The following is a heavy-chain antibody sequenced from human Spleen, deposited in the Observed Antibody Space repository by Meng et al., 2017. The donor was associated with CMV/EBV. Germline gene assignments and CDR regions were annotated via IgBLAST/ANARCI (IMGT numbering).Heavy chain of an antibody. Sequence: SETLSLTCAVYGGSFSGYYWTWIRQPPGRGLEWIGQINHGGSTNYNPSLMSRVTMSVDTSSSQFSLKLSSVTAADTAVYYCARKSDFGYSLGYWGQGTLVTVSS. CDR2: INHGGST. CDR3: ARKSDFGYSLGY. CDR1: GGSFSGYY. J-gene: IGHJ4*02. V-gene: IGHV4-34*01. D-gene: IGHD3-16*01.